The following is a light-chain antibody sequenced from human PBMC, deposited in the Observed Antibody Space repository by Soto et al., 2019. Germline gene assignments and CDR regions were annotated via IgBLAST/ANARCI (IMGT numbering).Light chain of an antibody. CDR2: GAS. CDR1: QSFSSH. CDR3: QPYNKWWT. J-gene: IGKJ1*01. V-gene: IGKV3-15*01. Sequence: EIVMTQSPATLSVSPGERATLSCRASQSFSSHLAWYQQKPGQAPRLLIYGASTRATGIPARFSGSGSGTEFTLTISSLQSEDFAVYNCQPYNKWWTFGQGTKVEIK.